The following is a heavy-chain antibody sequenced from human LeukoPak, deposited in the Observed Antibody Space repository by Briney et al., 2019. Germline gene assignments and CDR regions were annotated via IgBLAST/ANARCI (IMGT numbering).Heavy chain of an antibody. Sequence: GGSLRLSCAASGFTFSSYSMNWVRQAPGKGLEWVSSISSSSSYIYYADSVKGRFTISRDNAKNSLYLQMNSLRAEDTAVYYCARVRDPFMKASYDIWGQGTMDTVSS. CDR1: GFTFSSYS. CDR2: ISSSSSYI. CDR3: ARVRDPFMKASYDI. D-gene: IGHD2-2*01. V-gene: IGHV3-21*01. J-gene: IGHJ3*02.